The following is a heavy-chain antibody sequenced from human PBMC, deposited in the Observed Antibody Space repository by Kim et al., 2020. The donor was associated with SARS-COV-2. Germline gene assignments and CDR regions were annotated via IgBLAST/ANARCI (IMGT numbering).Heavy chain of an antibody. V-gene: IGHV3-48*02. CDR2: ISSSSSTI. J-gene: IGHJ6*02. D-gene: IGHD6-19*01. CDR3: ARVGEQWLPPSHYGMDV. CDR1: GFTFSSYS. Sequence: GGSLRLSCAASGFTFSSYSMNWVRHAPGKGLEWVSYISSSSSTIYYADSVKGRFTISRDNAKNSLYLQMNSLRDEDTAVYYCARVGEQWLPPSHYGMDVWGQGTTVTVSS.